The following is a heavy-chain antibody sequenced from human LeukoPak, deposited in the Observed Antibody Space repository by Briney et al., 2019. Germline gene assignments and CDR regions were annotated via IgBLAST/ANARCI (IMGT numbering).Heavy chain of an antibody. CDR1: GGPINSGSYY. J-gene: IGHJ4*02. CDR3: ARAFHCSTTSCYTRGLDY. Sequence: SETLSLTCTVSGGPINSGSYYWSWIRQPAGKGLEWIGRIYTSGSTNYNPSLKSRVTISVDTSKNQFSLKLTSVTAADTAVYYCARAFHCSTTSCYTRGLDYWGQGTLVTVSS. D-gene: IGHD2-2*02. V-gene: IGHV4-61*02. CDR2: IYTSGST.